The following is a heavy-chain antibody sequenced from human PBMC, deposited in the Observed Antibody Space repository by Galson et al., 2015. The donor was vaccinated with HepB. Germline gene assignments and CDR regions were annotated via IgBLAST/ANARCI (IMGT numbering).Heavy chain of an antibody. V-gene: IGHV1-24*01. J-gene: IGHJ3*02. Sequence: SVKVSCKVSGYTLTELSMHWVRQAPGKGLEWMGGFDPEDGETIYAQKFQGRVTMTEDTSTDTAYMELSSLRSEDTAVYYCATEGGSGSWKNAFDIWGQGTMVTVSS. CDR3: ATEGGSGSWKNAFDI. D-gene: IGHD3-10*01. CDR2: FDPEDGET. CDR1: GYTLTELS.